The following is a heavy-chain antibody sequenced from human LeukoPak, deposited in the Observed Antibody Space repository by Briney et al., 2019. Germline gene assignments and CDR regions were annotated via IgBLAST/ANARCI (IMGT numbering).Heavy chain of an antibody. D-gene: IGHD5-18*01. Sequence: GGSLRLSCAARRLCFRSHGMQGVRQAPGKGLEWVAFIRYDGSNKYYADSVKGRFTISRDNSKNTLYLQMNSMRAEDTPVYYCAEERDTAMVTIDYWGQGTLATVSS. CDR3: AEERDTAMVTIDY. CDR2: IRYDGSNK. CDR1: RLCFRSHG. V-gene: IGHV3-30*02. J-gene: IGHJ4*02.